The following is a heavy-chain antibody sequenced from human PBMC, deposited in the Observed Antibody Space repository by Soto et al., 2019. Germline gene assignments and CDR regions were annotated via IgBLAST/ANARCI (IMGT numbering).Heavy chain of an antibody. J-gene: IGHJ4*02. D-gene: IGHD3-22*01. CDR3: ALRSMAVVPEY. Sequence: QVQLQESGPGLVKPSETLSLTCAVSGDSISSYYCMWSRQPPGKGLESIGYLYYGRSANYNPSLKSRVTLSVDTSTNKCSLTLISMTAADTAVYYCALRSMAVVPEYWGQGTLVTVSS. CDR2: LYYGRSA. V-gene: IGHV4-59*01. CDR1: GDSISSYY.